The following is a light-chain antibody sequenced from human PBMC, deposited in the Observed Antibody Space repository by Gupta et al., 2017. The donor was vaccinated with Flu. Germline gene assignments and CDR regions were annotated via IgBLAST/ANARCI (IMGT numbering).Light chain of an antibody. Sequence: DIQMTQSSSMVSASVGETVTITCRASQSVSDWLAWYQQRPGKAPKLLVYKASNSEVSSRFTGSGSGTEFTLTVSSLQPDDVATYYCQQYQSHRWTFGQGT. CDR3: QQYQSHRWT. J-gene: IGKJ1*01. CDR2: KAS. CDR1: QSVSDW. V-gene: IGKV1-5*03.